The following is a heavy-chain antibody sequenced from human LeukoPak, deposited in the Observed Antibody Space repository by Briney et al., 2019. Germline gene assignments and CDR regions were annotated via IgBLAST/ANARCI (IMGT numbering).Heavy chain of an antibody. Sequence: PGGSLRLSCEASGFIFSNAWMSWVRQAPGKGLEWVSYISSSGGTIYYADSVKGRFTISRDNAKNSLYLQMNSLRAEDTAVYYCARAPSSGYLYYFDYWGQGTLVTVSS. V-gene: IGHV3-48*03. CDR2: ISSSGGTI. CDR3: ARAPSSGYLYYFDY. J-gene: IGHJ4*02. D-gene: IGHD3-22*01. CDR1: GFIFSNAW.